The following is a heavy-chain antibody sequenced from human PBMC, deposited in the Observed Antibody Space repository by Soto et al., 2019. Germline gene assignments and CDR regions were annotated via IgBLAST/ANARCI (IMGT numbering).Heavy chain of an antibody. D-gene: IGHD3-10*01. CDR3: ARDGPGFGELYNWFDP. Sequence: QVQLQESGPGLVKPSQTLSLTCTVSGGSISSGGYYWSWIRQHPGKGLEWIGYIYYSGSTYYNPSLKSRVTLSVDTSKNQFSLKLSSVTAADTAVYYCARDGPGFGELYNWFDPWGQGTLVTVSS. V-gene: IGHV4-31*03. J-gene: IGHJ5*02. CDR1: GGSISSGGYY. CDR2: IYYSGST.